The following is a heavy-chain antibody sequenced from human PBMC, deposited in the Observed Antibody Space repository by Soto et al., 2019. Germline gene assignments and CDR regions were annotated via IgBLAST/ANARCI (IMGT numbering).Heavy chain of an antibody. Sequence: GGSLRPSCAASGFTFRSYSMNWVRQAPGKGLEWVSYISGYSSAIYYADSVQGRFTISRDNAKNSLYLQMNSLRDEDTAVYYCARDFAYASDMWGQGTMVTVSS. V-gene: IGHV3-48*02. CDR1: GFTFRSYS. J-gene: IGHJ3*02. CDR2: ISGYSSAI. CDR3: ARDFAYASDM.